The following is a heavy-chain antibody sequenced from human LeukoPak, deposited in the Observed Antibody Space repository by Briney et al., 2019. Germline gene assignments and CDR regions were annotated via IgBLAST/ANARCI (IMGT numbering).Heavy chain of an antibody. V-gene: IGHV1-69*02. D-gene: IGHD2-2*01. CDR1: GGTFSYYT. CDR2: ITPFLGIT. Sequence: SVKVSCKASGGTFSYYTISWVRQAPGQGLEWMGRITPFLGITNYAQKFQGRVTITADKSTSTAYMELSSLRSEDTAVYYCARATSEIPAAALTGSKYYYYYYMDVWDKGTTVTVSS. J-gene: IGHJ6*03. CDR3: ARATSEIPAAALTGSKYYYYYYMDV.